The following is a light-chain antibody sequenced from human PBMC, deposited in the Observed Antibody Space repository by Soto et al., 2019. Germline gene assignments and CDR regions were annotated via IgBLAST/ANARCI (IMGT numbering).Light chain of an antibody. J-gene: IGLJ2*01. Sequence: QPVLTQSPSASASLGASVKLTCTLSSGHSSYAIAWHQQQPEKGPRYLMKLSSDGSHSKGDGIPDRFSGSSSGAERYLTISSLQSEDEADYYCQTWDTGARVVFGGATNLTVL. V-gene: IGLV4-69*01. CDR2: LSSDGSH. CDR1: SGHSSYA. CDR3: QTWDTGARVV.